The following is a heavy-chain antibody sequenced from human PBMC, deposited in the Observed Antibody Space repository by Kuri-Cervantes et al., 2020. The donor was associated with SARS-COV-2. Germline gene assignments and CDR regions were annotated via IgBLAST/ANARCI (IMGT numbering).Heavy chain of an antibody. CDR1: GFTFSSYA. D-gene: IGHD1-7*01. CDR3: AKDRDWNYGNWFDP. CDR2: ISGSGGST. J-gene: IGHJ5*02. V-gene: IGHV3-23*01. Sequence: GGSLRLSCTASGFTFSSYAMSWVRQTPGKGLEWVSAISGSGGSTYYTQSVKGRFTISRDNSKNTLYLQMNSLRAEDTAVYYCAKDRDWNYGNWFDPWGQGTLVTVSS.